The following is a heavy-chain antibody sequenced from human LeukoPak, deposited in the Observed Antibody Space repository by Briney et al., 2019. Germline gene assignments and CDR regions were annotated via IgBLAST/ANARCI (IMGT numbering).Heavy chain of an antibody. Sequence: SETLSLTCTVSGDSIRSYYWSWIRLSPGNRLEGIGHIYYSGSTNYNPSLRCRVSISRDLSTNQISLKLGSVTAADTAIYHCARDWSTGYWFDRWGPGTLVTVSS. D-gene: IGHD3-3*01. CDR1: GDSIRSYY. CDR3: ARDWSTGYWFDR. CDR2: IYYSGST. V-gene: IGHV4-59*01. J-gene: IGHJ5*02.